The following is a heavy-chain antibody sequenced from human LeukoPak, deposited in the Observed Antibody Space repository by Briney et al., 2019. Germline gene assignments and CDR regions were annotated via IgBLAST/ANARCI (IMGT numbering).Heavy chain of an antibody. Sequence: PGGSQRLSCAASGFTFSSYSMNWVRQAPGKGLEWVSSISSSSSYIYYADSVKGRFTISRDNAKNSLYLQMNSLRAEDTAVYYCAREEAVYYSIDYWGQGTLVTVSS. J-gene: IGHJ4*02. CDR3: AREEAVYYSIDY. D-gene: IGHD3-22*01. CDR2: ISSSSSYI. CDR1: GFTFSSYS. V-gene: IGHV3-21*01.